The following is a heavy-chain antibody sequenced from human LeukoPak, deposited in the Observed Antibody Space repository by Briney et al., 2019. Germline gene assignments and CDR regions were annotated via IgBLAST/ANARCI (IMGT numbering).Heavy chain of an antibody. D-gene: IGHD2-8*01. CDR2: ISGSGGST. V-gene: IGHV3-23*01. Sequence: GGSLRLSCAASGGTFSSYGRSWVRQPPGKGLEWVAAISGSGGSTYYADPVKCRFTIARENVKTPLYMQMHSLRAEDTAVYYCAKGKWGASDILFAYCGQPCLVTV. CDR1: GGTFSSYG. J-gene: IGHJ4*02. CDR3: AKGKWGASDILFAY.